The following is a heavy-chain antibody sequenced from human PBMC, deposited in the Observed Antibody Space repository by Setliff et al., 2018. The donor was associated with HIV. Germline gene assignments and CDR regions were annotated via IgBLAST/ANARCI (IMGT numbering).Heavy chain of an antibody. V-gene: IGHV4-59*13. CDR1: GVSISDYY. J-gene: IGHJ2*01. Sequence: PSETLSLTCTVSGVSISDYYWSWIRQPPGKGLEWIGYIYFSGSTNYNPSLKSRVTMSLDTSKSQFSLKLSSVTAADTAVYYCARAAYSGTYLWEPATDLWGRGTLVTVSS. CDR2: IYFSGST. CDR3: ARAAYSGTYLWEPATDL. D-gene: IGHD1-26*01.